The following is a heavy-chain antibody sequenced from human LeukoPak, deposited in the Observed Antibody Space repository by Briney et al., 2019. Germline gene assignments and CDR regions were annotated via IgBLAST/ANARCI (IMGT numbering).Heavy chain of an antibody. J-gene: IGHJ5*02. Sequence: SETLSLTCTVSGGSISSGSYYWGWIRQPPGKGLEWIGSIYYSGSTYYNPSLKSRVTISVDTSKNHFSLKLSSVTAADTAVYYCARDPSDHDILTGYHYNWFDPWGQGTLVTVSS. CDR1: GGSISSGSYY. D-gene: IGHD3-9*01. CDR2: IYYSGST. V-gene: IGHV4-39*07. CDR3: ARDPSDHDILTGYHYNWFDP.